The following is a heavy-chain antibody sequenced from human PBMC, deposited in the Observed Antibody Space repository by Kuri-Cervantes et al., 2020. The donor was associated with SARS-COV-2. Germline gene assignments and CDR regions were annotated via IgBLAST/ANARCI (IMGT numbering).Heavy chain of an antibody. CDR3: ARDTSPDAFDI. CDR1: GFTFSSYA. CDR2: ISSGSSTI. V-gene: IGHV3-48*01. J-gene: IGHJ3*02. Sequence: GGSLRLSCAASGFTFSSYAMSWVRQAPGKGLEWVSYISSGSSTIYYADSVKGRFTISRDNAKNSLYLQMNSLRAEDTAVYYCARDTSPDAFDIWGQGTMVTVSS. D-gene: IGHD1-1*01.